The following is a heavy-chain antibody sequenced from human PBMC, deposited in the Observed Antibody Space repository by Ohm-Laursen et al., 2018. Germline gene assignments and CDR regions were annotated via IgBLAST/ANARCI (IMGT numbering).Heavy chain of an antibody. CDR2: INEDGSQK. CDR1: GFNFNTYW. Sequence: SLRLSCAASGFNFNTYWMSWVRQAPGWGLEWVANINEDGSQKYYVGSAKGRFTISRDNAKNSMYLQMSSLRAEDTAVYYCARLLGSSYPAYYFDYWGQGTLVTVSS. CDR3: ARLLGSSYPAYYFDY. J-gene: IGHJ4*02. D-gene: IGHD1-26*01. V-gene: IGHV3-7*01.